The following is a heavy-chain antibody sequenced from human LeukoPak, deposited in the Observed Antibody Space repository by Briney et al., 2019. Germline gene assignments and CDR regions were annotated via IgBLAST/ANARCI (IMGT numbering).Heavy chain of an antibody. D-gene: IGHD1-26*01. CDR2: INWNGGST. CDR1: GFTFDDYG. CDR3: AREGLCTRARGLYYYYYMDV. Sequence: GGSLRLSCAASGFTFDDYGMSWVRQAPGKGLEWVSGINWNGGSTGYADSVKGRFTISRDNAKNSLYLQMNSLRAEETALYYCAREGLCTRARGLYYYYYMDVWGKGTTVTVSS. J-gene: IGHJ6*03. V-gene: IGHV3-20*04.